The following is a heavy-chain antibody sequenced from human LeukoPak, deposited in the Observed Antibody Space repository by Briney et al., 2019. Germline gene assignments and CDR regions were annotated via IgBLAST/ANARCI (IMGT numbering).Heavy chain of an antibody. D-gene: IGHD5-12*01. Sequence: GGTLRLSCAASGFTFSNYGMSWVRQAPGKGLEWVSGISGSGGSTYYADSVKGRFTISRDNSKNTLYLQMNSLRAEDTAVYYCARGPSGYHNTGGQGTLVTVSS. CDR3: ARGPSGYHNT. V-gene: IGHV3-23*01. J-gene: IGHJ4*02. CDR2: ISGSGGST. CDR1: GFTFSNYG.